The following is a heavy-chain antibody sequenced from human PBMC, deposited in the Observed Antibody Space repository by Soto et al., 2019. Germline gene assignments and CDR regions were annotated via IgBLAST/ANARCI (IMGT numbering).Heavy chain of an antibody. J-gene: IGHJ5*02. CDR3: ARDQNYDFWSGYSLDP. D-gene: IGHD3-3*01. V-gene: IGHV1-69*13. CDR2: IIPIFGTA. Sequence: GASVKVSCKASGGTFSSYAISWVRQAPGQGLEWMGGIIPIFGTANYAQKFQGRVTITADESTSTAYMELSSLRSEDTAVYYCARDQNYDFWSGYSLDPWGQGTLVTVSS. CDR1: GGTFSSYA.